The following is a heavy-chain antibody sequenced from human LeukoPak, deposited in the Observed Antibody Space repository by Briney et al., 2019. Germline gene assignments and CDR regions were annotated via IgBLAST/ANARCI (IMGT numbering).Heavy chain of an antibody. Sequence: PSETLSLTCAVYGGSFSGYYWSWIRQPPGKGLEWIGEINHSGSTNYNPSLKSRVTISVDKSKNQFSLKLSSVTAADTAVYYCAREGGYCSSTSCYAEPYYFDYWGQGTLVTVSS. J-gene: IGHJ4*02. D-gene: IGHD2-2*01. CDR2: INHSGST. V-gene: IGHV4-34*01. CDR3: AREGGYCSSTSCYAEPYYFDY. CDR1: GGSFSGYY.